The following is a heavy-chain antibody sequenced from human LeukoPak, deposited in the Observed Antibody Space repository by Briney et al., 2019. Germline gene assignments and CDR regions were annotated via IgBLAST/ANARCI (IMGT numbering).Heavy chain of an antibody. CDR3: ARGPDPVVRGPRRAFDL. CDR1: GFTVSTNY. D-gene: IGHD3-10*01. V-gene: IGHV3-30*13. Sequence: GSLRLSCVASGFTVSTNYVSWVRQAPGKGLEWVAVISNDGSIQYYTDSVKGRFIISRDDSKNRMYLQMNSLRVDDTALYYCARGPDPVVRGPRRAFDLWGQGTRVTVSS. J-gene: IGHJ3*01. CDR2: ISNDGSIQ.